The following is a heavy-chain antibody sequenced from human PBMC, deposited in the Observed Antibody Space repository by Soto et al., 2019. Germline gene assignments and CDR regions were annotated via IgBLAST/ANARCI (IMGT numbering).Heavy chain of an antibody. V-gene: IGHV3-21*01. D-gene: IGHD1-26*01. CDR2: ISSSTGYI. CDR1: GFTFSSYS. Sequence: EVQLVESGGGVVKPGGSLRLSCAASGFTFSSYSMNWVRQAPGKGLEWVSSISSSTGYIDYADSVKGRFTISRDNAKNSLYLQMNSLRAEDTAVYYCARMRGSYDFDYWGQGTLVTVSS. J-gene: IGHJ4*02. CDR3: ARMRGSYDFDY.